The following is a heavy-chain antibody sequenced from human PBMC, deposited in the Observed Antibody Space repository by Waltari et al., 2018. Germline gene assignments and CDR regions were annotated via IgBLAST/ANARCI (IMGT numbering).Heavy chain of an antibody. CDR2: IISPSNYI. V-gene: IGHV3-21*06. J-gene: IGHJ6*02. Sequence: EVQLVESGGGLVKPGGSLRLSCAASGLIFSSYSMNWVRRAPGKGLEWVSSIISPSNYIYYADSVKGRFAISRDNAKNSLYLQMNSLRAEDTAVYYCARATVTTFNYFGLDVWGQGTTVTVSS. CDR3: ARATVTTFNYFGLDV. CDR1: GLIFSSYS. D-gene: IGHD4-17*01.